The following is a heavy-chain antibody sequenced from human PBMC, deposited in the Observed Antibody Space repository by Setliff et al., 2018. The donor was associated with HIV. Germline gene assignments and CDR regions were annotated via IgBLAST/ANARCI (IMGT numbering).Heavy chain of an antibody. Sequence: GASVKVSCKASGYTFTGYYMHWVRQAPGQGLEWMGVINPTGGSTRNTQKFQGRVAMTRDTSTSTVYMELSSLRSEDTAVYYCASTSSPPDILTGYWGWYGMDVWGQGTTVTVSS. V-gene: IGHV1-46*01. J-gene: IGHJ6*02. CDR1: GYTFTGYY. CDR2: INPTGGST. D-gene: IGHD3-9*01. CDR3: ASTSSPPDILTGYWGWYGMDV.